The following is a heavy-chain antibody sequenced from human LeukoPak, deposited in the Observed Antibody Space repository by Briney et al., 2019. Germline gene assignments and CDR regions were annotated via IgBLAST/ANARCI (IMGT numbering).Heavy chain of an antibody. V-gene: IGHV3-21*01. J-gene: IGHJ4*02. CDR1: GFTFSSYS. Sequence: GGSLRLSCAASGFTFSSYSMNWVRQAPGKGLEWVSSISSSSSYIYYADSVKGRFTISRDNAKNSMYLQMNSLRAEDTAVYYCASTNYDISTGDYDYWGQGTLVTVSS. CDR3: ASTNYDISTGDYDY. CDR2: ISSSSSYI. D-gene: IGHD3-9*01.